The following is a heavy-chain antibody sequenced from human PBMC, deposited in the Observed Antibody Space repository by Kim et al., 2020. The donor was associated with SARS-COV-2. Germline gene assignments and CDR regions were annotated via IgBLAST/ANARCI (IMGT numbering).Heavy chain of an antibody. V-gene: IGHV4-34*01. J-gene: IGHJ4*02. D-gene: IGHD5-12*01. CDR2: INHSGST. CDR3: ARGRGGYDRRSYFDY. CDR1: GGSFSGYY. Sequence: SETLSLTCAVYGGSFSGYYWSWIRQPPGKGLEWIGEINHSGSTNYNPSLKSRVTISVDTSKNQFSLKLSSVTAADTAVYYCARGRGGYDRRSYFDYWGQGTLVTVSS.